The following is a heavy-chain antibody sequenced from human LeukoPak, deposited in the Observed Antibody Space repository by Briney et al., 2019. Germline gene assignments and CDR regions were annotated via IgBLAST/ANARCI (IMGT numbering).Heavy chain of an antibody. Sequence: KPSETLSLTCTVSGGSISNTNYYWGWIRQPPGKGLEWIGEINHSGSTNYNPSLKSRVTISVDTSKNQFSLKLSSVTAADTAVYYCARDRDDDAFDIWGQGTMVTVSS. CDR3: ARDRDDDAFDI. V-gene: IGHV4-39*07. CDR1: GGSISNTNYY. D-gene: IGHD2-21*02. J-gene: IGHJ3*02. CDR2: INHSGST.